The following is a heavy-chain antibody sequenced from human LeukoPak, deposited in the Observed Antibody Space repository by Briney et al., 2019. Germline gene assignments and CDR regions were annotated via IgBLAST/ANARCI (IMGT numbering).Heavy chain of an antibody. J-gene: IGHJ4*02. CDR2: IYSGGST. D-gene: IGHD6-13*01. CDR1: GFTVSSNY. Sequence: PGGSLRLSCAASGFTVSSNYMSWVRQAPGKGLEWVPVIYSGGSTYYADSVKGRFTISRDNSKNTLYLQMNSLRAEDTAVYYCARVRSSWYYFDYWGQGTLVTVSS. CDR3: ARVRSSWYYFDY. V-gene: IGHV3-66*01.